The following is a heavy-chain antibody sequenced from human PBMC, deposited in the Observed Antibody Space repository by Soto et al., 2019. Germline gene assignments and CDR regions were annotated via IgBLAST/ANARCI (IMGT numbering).Heavy chain of an antibody. D-gene: IGHD1-26*01. Sequence: GGSLTLSCAASGLTFTSYSMNCVRQAPGNGLEWVSSISSSSSYIYYADSVKGRFTISRDNAKNSLYLQMNSLRAEDTAVYYCARGGGSDRLHPWGQGTLVTVSS. CDR2: ISSSSSYI. CDR3: ARGGGSDRLHP. CDR1: GLTFTSYS. V-gene: IGHV3-21*01. J-gene: IGHJ5*02.